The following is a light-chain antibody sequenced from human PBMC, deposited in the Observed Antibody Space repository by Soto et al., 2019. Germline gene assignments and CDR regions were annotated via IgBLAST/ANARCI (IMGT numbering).Light chain of an antibody. V-gene: IGKV3-11*01. J-gene: IGKJ5*01. CDR3: QQRNYWPIT. Sequence: EIVLTQSPATLSLSPGELVTLSCRASQSVGSYLAWYQQKLGQAPRLLIYDASKRATGIPARFSGSGSGTVFTLTINSLEPEDFAVYYCQQRNYWPITFGQGTRLEIK. CDR1: QSVGSY. CDR2: DAS.